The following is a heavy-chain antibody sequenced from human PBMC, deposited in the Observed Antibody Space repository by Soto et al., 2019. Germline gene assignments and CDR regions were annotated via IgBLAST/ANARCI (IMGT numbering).Heavy chain of an antibody. V-gene: IGHV1-69*13. D-gene: IGHD6-19*01. CDR3: ARSTREWLASYYGMDV. Sequence: SVKVSCKASGGTFSSYAISWVRQAPGQGLEWMGGIIPIFGTANYAQKFQGRVTITADESTSTAYMELSSLRSEDTAVYYCARSTREWLASYYGMDVWGQGTTVTVSS. CDR2: IIPIFGTA. J-gene: IGHJ6*02. CDR1: GGTFSSYA.